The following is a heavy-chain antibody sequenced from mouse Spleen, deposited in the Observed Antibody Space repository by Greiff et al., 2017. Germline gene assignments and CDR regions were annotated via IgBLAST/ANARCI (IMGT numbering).Heavy chain of an antibody. CDR2: INPNNGGT. CDR1: GYTFTEYT. CDR3: ARFYDYDEGYYAMDY. J-gene: IGHJ4*01. D-gene: IGHD2-4*01. V-gene: IGHV1-18*01. Sequence: VHVKQSGPELVKPGASVKISCKTSGYTFTEYTMHWVKQSHGKSLEWIGGINPNNGGTSYNQKFKGKATLTVDKSSSTAYMELRSLTSEDSAVYYCARFYDYDEGYYAMDYWGQGTSVTVSS.